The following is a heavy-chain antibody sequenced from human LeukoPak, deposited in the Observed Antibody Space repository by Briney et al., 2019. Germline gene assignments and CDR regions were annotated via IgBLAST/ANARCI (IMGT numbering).Heavy chain of an antibody. V-gene: IGHV3-33*06. D-gene: IGHD3-10*01. Sequence: GRSLRLSCAASGFTFSSYGMHWVRQAPGKGLEWVAVIWYDGSNKYYADSVKGRFTISRDNSKDTLYLQMNSLRAEDTAVYYCAKDSFTMVREVIPYMDVWGKGTTVTVSS. CDR1: GFTFSSYG. J-gene: IGHJ6*03. CDR2: IWYDGSNK. CDR3: AKDSFTMVREVIPYMDV.